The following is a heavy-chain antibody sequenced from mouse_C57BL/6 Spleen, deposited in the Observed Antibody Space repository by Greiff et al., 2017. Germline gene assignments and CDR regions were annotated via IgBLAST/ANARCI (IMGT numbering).Heavy chain of an antibody. Sequence: VQLQQSGPELVKPGASVKISCKASGYAFSSSWMNWVKQRPGKGLEWIGRIYPGDGDTNYNGKFKGKATLTADKSSSTAYMQLSSLTSEDSAVYFCARIYGSSYDYAMDYWGQGTSVTVSS. V-gene: IGHV1-82*01. D-gene: IGHD1-1*01. CDR3: ARIYGSSYDYAMDY. J-gene: IGHJ4*01. CDR2: IYPGDGDT. CDR1: GYAFSSSW.